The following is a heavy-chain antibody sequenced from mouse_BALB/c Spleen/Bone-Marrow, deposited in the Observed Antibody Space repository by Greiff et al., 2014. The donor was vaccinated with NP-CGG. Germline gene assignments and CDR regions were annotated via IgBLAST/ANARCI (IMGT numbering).Heavy chain of an antibody. D-gene: IGHD1-1*01. Sequence: EVQLVESGGGLVQPGGSLELSCAASRFDFSRYWMTWVRQAPGKGLEWIGEIKPDSRTINYSPSLKEKFIISRDNAKSTLYLQMSKVRSEDTALYYCARLGYYGAMAYWGQGTSVTVSS. J-gene: IGHJ4*01. CDR1: RFDFSRYW. CDR2: IKPDSRTI. V-gene: IGHV4-1*02. CDR3: ARLGYYGAMAY.